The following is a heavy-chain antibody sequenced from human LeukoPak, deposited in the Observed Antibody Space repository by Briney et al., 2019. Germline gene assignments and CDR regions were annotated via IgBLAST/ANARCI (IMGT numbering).Heavy chain of an antibody. J-gene: IGHJ5*02. V-gene: IGHV4-4*07. Sequence: SETLSLTCTLSGGSISSYYWSWIRQPAGKGLEWIGRIYTSGSTNYNPSLKSRVTMSVDTSKNQFSLKLSSVTAADTAVYYCARVKLYGDYSGPRRDWFDPWGQGTLVTVSS. CDR3: ARVKLYGDYSGPRRDWFDP. CDR1: GGSISSYY. D-gene: IGHD4-17*01. CDR2: IYTSGST.